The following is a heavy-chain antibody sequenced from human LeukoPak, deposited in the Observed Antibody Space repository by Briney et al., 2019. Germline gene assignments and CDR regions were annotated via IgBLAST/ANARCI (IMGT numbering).Heavy chain of an antibody. CDR3: ARLADSSSSFDY. Sequence: PSETLSLTCGVSGGSFSGYYWSWIRQPPGKGLEWIGYIYTSGSTNYNPSLKSRVTISVDTSKNQFSLKLSSVTAADTAVYYCARLADSSSSFDYWGQGTLVTVSS. CDR2: IYTSGST. V-gene: IGHV4-4*09. J-gene: IGHJ4*02. D-gene: IGHD6-6*01. CDR1: GGSFSGYY.